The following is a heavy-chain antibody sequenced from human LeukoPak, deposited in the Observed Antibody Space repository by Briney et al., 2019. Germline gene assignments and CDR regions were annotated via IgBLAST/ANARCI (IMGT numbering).Heavy chain of an antibody. D-gene: IGHD2-15*01. CDR2: IKQDGSEK. J-gene: IGHJ3*02. V-gene: IGHV3-7*01. Sequence: GGSLRLSCAASGFTFSRYWMSWVRQAPGKGLEWVASIKQDGSEKYSVNSVKGRFTVSRDNAKNSLYLQMNSLRAEDTAVYYCAGSWVDAFDIWGQGTMVTVSS. CDR3: AGSWVDAFDI. CDR1: GFTFSRYW.